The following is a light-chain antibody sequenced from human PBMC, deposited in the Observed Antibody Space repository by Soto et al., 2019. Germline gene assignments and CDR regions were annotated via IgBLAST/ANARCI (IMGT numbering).Light chain of an antibody. CDR2: DAS. Sequence: DIHMTQSPSSLSVSVGDRVTITCRTSQNINAWLAWYQQRPGQAPKLLIYDASTVQSGVPSRFSGSGSGTEFTLTISSLQPDDSATYYCQHYSLYSPWTFXQGTKVDI. CDR1: QNINAW. CDR3: QHYSLYSPWT. J-gene: IGKJ1*01. V-gene: IGKV1-5*01.